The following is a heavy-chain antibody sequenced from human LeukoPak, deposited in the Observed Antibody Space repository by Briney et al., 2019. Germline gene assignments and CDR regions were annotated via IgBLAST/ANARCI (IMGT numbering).Heavy chain of an antibody. CDR2: IKQDGSEK. CDR3: ARDRDDCSGGSCYYYYYYGMDV. D-gene: IGHD2-15*01. CDR1: GFTFSSYW. Sequence: PGGSLRLSCAASGFTFSSYWMHWVRQAPGKGLEWVANIKQDGSEKYYVDSVKGRFTISRDNAKNSLYLQMNSLRAEDTAVYYCARDRDDCSGGSCYYYYYYGMDVWGQGTTVTVSS. V-gene: IGHV3-7*01. J-gene: IGHJ6*02.